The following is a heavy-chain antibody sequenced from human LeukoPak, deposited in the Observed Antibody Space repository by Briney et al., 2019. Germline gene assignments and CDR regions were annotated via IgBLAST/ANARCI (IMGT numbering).Heavy chain of an antibody. D-gene: IGHD3-22*01. CDR2: ISYDGSNK. CDR3: AKPISGYYSHYYFDY. CDR1: GFTFSSYG. Sequence: PGGSLRLSCAASGFTFSSYGMHWVRQPPAKGLEWGAFISYDGSNKYYADSVKGRFTISRDNSKNTLYLQMNSLRAEDTAVYYCAKPISGYYSHYYFDYWGQGTLVTVSS. J-gene: IGHJ4*02. V-gene: IGHV3-30*18.